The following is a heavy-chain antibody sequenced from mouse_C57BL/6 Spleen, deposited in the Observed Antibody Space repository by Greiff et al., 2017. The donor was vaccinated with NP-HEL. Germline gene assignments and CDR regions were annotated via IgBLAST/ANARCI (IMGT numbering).Heavy chain of an antibody. CDR1: GYSFTGYY. D-gene: IGHD2-5*01. V-gene: IGHV1-42*01. CDR3: ARGNSNYGRGVMDY. CDR2: INPSTGGT. J-gene: IGHJ4*01. Sequence: EVQLQQSGPELVKPGASVKISCKASGYSFTGYYMNWVKQSPEKSLEWIGEINPSTGGTTYNQKFKAKATLTVDKSSCTAYIQLKDLTSEDSVVNYCARGNSNYGRGVMDYWGQGTSVTVSS.